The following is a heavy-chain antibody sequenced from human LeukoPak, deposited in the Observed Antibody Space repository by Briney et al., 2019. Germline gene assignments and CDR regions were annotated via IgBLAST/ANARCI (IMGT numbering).Heavy chain of an antibody. CDR2: IYPSGTP. CDR3: ARGKRGGFPAASNWFDP. CDR1: GGSISSSSYY. Sequence: PSETLSLTCTVSGGSISSSSYYWGWIRQPPGKGLECIGNIYPSGTPYYNPSLKSRVTISIDTSKSQFSLRLSSVTAADTAVYYCARGKRGGFPAASNWFDPWGQGTLVTVSS. V-gene: IGHV4-39*07. D-gene: IGHD2-2*01. J-gene: IGHJ5*02.